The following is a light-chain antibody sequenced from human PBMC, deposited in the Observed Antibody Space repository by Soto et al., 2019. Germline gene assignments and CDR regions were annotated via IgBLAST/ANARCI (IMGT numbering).Light chain of an antibody. V-gene: IGKV3-20*01. Sequence: EIVLTQSPGTLSLSPGERATLSCRSSQSISNSYLAWYQQKPGQAPRLLIYGASSRATGIPDRFSGSGSVTDFTLTIIRLEPEDFAVYFCQQYGSSPRTFGQGTKVDI. CDR1: QSISNSY. CDR2: GAS. CDR3: QQYGSSPRT. J-gene: IGKJ1*01.